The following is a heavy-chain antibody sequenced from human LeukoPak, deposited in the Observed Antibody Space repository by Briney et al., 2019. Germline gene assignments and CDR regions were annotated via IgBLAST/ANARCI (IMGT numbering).Heavy chain of an antibody. Sequence: SVKVSCKASGGTFSSYAISWVRQAPGQGLEWMGRIIPILGIANYAQKFQGRVTITADKSTSTAYMELSSLRSEDTAVYYCARGLADSITMVRGVIQYYYYGMDVWGQGTTVTVSS. J-gene: IGHJ6*02. V-gene: IGHV1-69*04. D-gene: IGHD3-10*01. CDR3: ARGLADSITMVRGVIQYYYYGMDV. CDR2: IIPILGIA. CDR1: GGTFSSYA.